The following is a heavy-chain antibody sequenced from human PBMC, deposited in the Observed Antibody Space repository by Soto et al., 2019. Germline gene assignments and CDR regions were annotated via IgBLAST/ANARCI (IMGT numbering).Heavy chain of an antibody. J-gene: IGHJ6*03. V-gene: IGHV3-9*01. CDR2: ISWNSGSI. Sequence: PGGSLRLSCAASGFTFDDYAMHWVRQAPGKGLEWVSGISWNSGSIGYADSVKGRFTISRDNAKNSLYLQMNSLRAEDTALYYCAKDRSDYYGSGSGYMDVWGKGTTVTVSS. CDR3: AKDRSDYYGSGSGYMDV. D-gene: IGHD3-10*01. CDR1: GFTFDDYA.